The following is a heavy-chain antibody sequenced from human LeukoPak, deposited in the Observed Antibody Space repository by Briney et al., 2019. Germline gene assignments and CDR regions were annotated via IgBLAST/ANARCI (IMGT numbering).Heavy chain of an antibody. V-gene: IGHV3-30*03. Sequence: GGSLRLSCAASGFSFSTYGMHWVRQAPGKGLEWVAIISYDGSEKYYADSVKGRFTISRDNSKNTLYLQMNSLKTEDTAVYYCTTDGVGIEGATFDYWGQGTLVTVSS. CDR1: GFSFSTYG. CDR3: TTDGVGIEGATFDY. J-gene: IGHJ4*02. D-gene: IGHD1-26*01. CDR2: ISYDGSEK.